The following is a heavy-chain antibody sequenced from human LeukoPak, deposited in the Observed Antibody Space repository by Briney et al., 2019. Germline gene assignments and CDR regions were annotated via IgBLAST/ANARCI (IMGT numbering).Heavy chain of an antibody. CDR1: GGSFSGYY. J-gene: IGHJ4*02. CDR3: ARKYYYGSGSDY. CDR2: INHSGST. Sequence: KPSETLSLTCAVCGGSFSGYYWSWIRQPPGKGLEWIGEINHSGSTNYNPSLKSRVTISVDTSKNQFSLKLSSVTAADTAVYYCARKYYYGSGSDYWGQGTLVTVSS. D-gene: IGHD3-10*01. V-gene: IGHV4-34*01.